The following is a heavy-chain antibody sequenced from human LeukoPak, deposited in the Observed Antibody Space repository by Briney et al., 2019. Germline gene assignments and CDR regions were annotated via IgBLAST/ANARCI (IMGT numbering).Heavy chain of an antibody. V-gene: IGHV4-59*01. D-gene: IGHD3-22*01. CDR2: IYYSGSI. CDR3: ARENPSVYYNRPMDS. J-gene: IGHJ4*02. Sequence: SETLSLICTVSGASISSYYWSWIRQPPGKGLEWIGDIYYSGSIKYNPSLKSRVTMSVDTSKNQFSLKLSSVTAADTAIYYCARENPSVYYNRPMDSWGQGPLVTVSS. CDR1: GASISSYY.